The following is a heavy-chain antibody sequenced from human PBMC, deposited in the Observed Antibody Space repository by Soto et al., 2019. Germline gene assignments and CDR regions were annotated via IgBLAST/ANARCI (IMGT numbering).Heavy chain of an antibody. V-gene: IGHV1-3*01. CDR2: INGGDGDM. J-gene: IGHJ5*01. CDR3: ARDRGIAVGGLTWFGS. Sequence: GASVKVSCKASGYSFIKYTIHWVRQAPGQRLEWMGWINGGDGDMKFSQKFQGRVTMTRDTTASTTYMELSSLGSEDTALYYCARDRGIAVGGLTWFGSWGQGTLLTVSS. CDR1: GYSFIKYT. D-gene: IGHD6-13*01.